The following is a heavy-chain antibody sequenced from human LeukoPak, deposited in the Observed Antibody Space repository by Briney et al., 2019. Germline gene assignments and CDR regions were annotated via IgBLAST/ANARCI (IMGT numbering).Heavy chain of an antibody. D-gene: IGHD4-11*01. CDR3: ARDRVTYYYYYGMDV. CDR2: ISYDGSNK. J-gene: IGHJ6*02. CDR1: GFTFSSYA. Sequence: PGRSLRLSCAASGFTFSSYAMHWVRQAPGKGLEWVAVISYDGSNKYYADSVKGRFTIPRDNSRSTLYLQMNSLRAEDTAMYYCARDRVTYYYYYGMDVWGQGTTVTVSS. V-gene: IGHV3-30-3*01.